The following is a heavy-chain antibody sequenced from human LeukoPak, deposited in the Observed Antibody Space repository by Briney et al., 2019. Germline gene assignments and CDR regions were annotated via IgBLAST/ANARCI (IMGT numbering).Heavy chain of an antibody. CDR1: GFTFSSYS. Sequence: GGSLRLSCAASGFTFSSYSMNWVRQAPGKGLEWVSYISSSSSTIYYADSVKGRFTISRDNAKSSLYLQMNSLRDEDTAVYYCARDRQTYYYGSGSSVFDYWGQGTLVTVSS. CDR2: ISSSSSTI. V-gene: IGHV3-48*02. D-gene: IGHD3-10*01. CDR3: ARDRQTYYYGSGSSVFDY. J-gene: IGHJ4*02.